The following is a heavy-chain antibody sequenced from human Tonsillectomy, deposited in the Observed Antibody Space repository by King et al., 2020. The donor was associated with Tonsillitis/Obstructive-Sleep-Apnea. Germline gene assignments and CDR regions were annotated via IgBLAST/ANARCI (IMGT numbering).Heavy chain of an antibody. CDR3: ASDFNQMLSGFDS. J-gene: IGHJ4*02. D-gene: IGHD2-2*01. CDR1: GFTFSSYG. Sequence: HVQLVESGGGVVQPGRSLRLSCAASGFTFSSYGMHWVRQAPGKGLEWVAVIWYDGSNKYYADSVKGRFTISRDNSKNTLYLQMNSQRAEDTAVYYCASDFNQMLSGFDSWGLGTLVTVSS. CDR2: IWYDGSNK. V-gene: IGHV3-33*01.